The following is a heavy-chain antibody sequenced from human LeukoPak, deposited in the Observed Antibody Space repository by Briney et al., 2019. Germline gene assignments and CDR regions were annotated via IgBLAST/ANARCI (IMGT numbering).Heavy chain of an antibody. CDR1: GGSISSGGYY. J-gene: IGHJ4*02. V-gene: IGHV4-31*03. CDR2: IYYSGST. CDR3: ARDCSGGSCWDY. D-gene: IGHD2-15*01. Sequence: SETLSLTCTVSGGSISSGGYYWSWIRQHPGKGLEWIGYIYYSGSTYYNPSLKSRVTISVDTSKNQSSLKLSSVTAADTAVYYCARDCSGGSCWDYWGQGTLVTVSS.